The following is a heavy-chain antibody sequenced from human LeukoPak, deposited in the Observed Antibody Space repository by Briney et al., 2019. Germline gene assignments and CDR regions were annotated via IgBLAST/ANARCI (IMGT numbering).Heavy chain of an antibody. CDR2: IYYSGST. CDR3: ARHNDYYVVGGMDV. CDR1: GGSISAYY. Sequence: SETLSLTCTVSGGSISAYYWSWIRQPPGKGLEWIGYIYYSGSTNYNPSLKSRVTVSVDTSKNQFSLKLSSVTAADTAVYYCARHNDYYVVGGMDVWGQGTTVTVSS. J-gene: IGHJ6*02. V-gene: IGHV4-59*08. D-gene: IGHD3-10*02.